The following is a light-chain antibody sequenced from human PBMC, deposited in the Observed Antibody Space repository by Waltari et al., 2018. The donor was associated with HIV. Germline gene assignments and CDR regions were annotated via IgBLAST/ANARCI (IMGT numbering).Light chain of an antibody. CDR2: FDR. J-gene: IGLJ2*01. CDR3: EVWDRSSDQVI. CDR1: NIESKS. V-gene: IGLV3-21*04. Sequence: YELTQPPSVSVAPGQTAMITCGGNNIESKSVQWYPQKPGQAPGLVIYFDRDRTSGIPERFAGAVSENTATLISSRGDAGDEADYYCEVWDRSSDQVIFGGGTKLTVL.